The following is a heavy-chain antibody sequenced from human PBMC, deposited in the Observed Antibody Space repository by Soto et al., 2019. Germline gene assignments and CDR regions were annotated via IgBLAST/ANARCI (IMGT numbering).Heavy chain of an antibody. V-gene: IGHV4-30-2*01. CDR1: GGSISSGGYS. CDR2: IYHSGNT. J-gene: IGHJ4*02. Sequence: SETLSLTCAVSGGSISSGGYSWNWIRQPPGKGLEWIGYIYHSGNTDYNPSLKSRVTISGDKSKNQFSLRLRSVTAADTAVYYCPRDLLDYWGQGTLVPVSA. CDR3: PRDLLDY.